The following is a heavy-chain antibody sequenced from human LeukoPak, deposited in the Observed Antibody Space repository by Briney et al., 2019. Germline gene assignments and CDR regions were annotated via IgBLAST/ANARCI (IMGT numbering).Heavy chain of an antibody. V-gene: IGHV1-69*06. CDR1: GGTFSSYV. D-gene: IGHD6-6*01. Sequence: SVKVSCKASGGTFSSYVINWVRQAPGQGLEWMGGIIPIFGTANYAQKFQGRVTITADKSTSTVYMELSSLRSEDTAVYYCAREGSSSSRGFDYWGQGTLVTVSS. J-gene: IGHJ4*02. CDR3: AREGSSSSRGFDY. CDR2: IIPIFGTA.